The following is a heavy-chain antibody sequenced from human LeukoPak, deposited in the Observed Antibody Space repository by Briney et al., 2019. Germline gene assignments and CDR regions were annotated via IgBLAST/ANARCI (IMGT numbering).Heavy chain of an antibody. Sequence: PRASVKVSCKASGYTFTSYDINWVRQATGQGLEWMGWINPNSGGTNYAQKFQGRVTMTRDTSISTAYMELSRLRSDDTAVYYCARDLDRDYSNYGDLWGQGTLVTVSS. CDR3: ARDLDRDYSNYGDL. CDR2: INPNSGGT. D-gene: IGHD4-11*01. V-gene: IGHV1-2*02. J-gene: IGHJ4*02. CDR1: GYTFTSYD.